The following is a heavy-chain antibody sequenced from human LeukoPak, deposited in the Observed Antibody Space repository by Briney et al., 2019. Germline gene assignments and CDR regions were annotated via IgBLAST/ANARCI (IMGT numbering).Heavy chain of an antibody. CDR2: IKQDGSEK. J-gene: IGHJ4*02. CDR1: GFTFSSYW. V-gene: IGHV3-7*01. CDR3: ARYRMVVPLDY. Sequence: GGSLRLSCAASGFTFSSYWMSWVRQAPGKGLEWVANIKQDGSEKYYVDSVKGRFTISRDNAKDSLYLQMNSLRAEDTAVYYCARYRMVVPLDYWGQGTLVTVSS. D-gene: IGHD2-15*01.